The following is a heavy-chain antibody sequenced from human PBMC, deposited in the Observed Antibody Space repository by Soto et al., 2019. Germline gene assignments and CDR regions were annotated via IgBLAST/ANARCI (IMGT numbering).Heavy chain of an antibody. D-gene: IGHD6-13*01. Sequence: ASVKVSCKASGYPFTGYYMHWVRQAPGRGLEWMGWINPNSGGTNYAQKFQGRVTMTRDTSISTAYMELSRLRSDDTAVYYCASTYSSSWNYYYYGMDVWGQGTTVTVSS. V-gene: IGHV1-2*02. J-gene: IGHJ6*02. CDR3: ASTYSSSWNYYYYGMDV. CDR2: INPNSGGT. CDR1: GYPFTGYY.